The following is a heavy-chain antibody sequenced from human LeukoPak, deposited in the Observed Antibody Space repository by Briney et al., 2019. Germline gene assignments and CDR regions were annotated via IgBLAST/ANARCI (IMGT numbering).Heavy chain of an antibody. Sequence: PSETLSLTCTVSGGSINNNNYYWAWIRQPPGKGLEWIASIYYNGCTDYNPSLESRVTTSVDTPKNQFSLKLSSVTAADTAVYYCARLLDYNDSSGYYYEVFDYWGQGTLVTVSS. J-gene: IGHJ4*02. D-gene: IGHD3-22*01. V-gene: IGHV4-39*01. CDR2: IYYNGCT. CDR3: ARLLDYNDSSGYYYEVFDY. CDR1: GGSINNNNYY.